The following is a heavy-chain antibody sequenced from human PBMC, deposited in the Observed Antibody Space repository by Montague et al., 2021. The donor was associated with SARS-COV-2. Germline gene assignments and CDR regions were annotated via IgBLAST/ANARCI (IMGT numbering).Heavy chain of an antibody. Sequence: SETLSLTCAVSDDSITRSTYYWAWIRQPPGKGLEWIGSFYYTGSNYYNPSLKSRVTMSVDTSKKHFSLNLNSVTAADTAVYYCARGRSGFFNPLDYWGQGTLVTVSS. V-gene: IGHV4-39*02. CDR1: DDSITRSTYY. CDR3: ARGRSGFFNPLDY. CDR2: FYYTGSN. D-gene: IGHD3-3*01. J-gene: IGHJ4*02.